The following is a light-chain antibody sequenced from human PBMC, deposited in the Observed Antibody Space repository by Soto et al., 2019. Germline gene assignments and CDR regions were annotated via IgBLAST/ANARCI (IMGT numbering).Light chain of an antibody. V-gene: IGKV3-20*01. CDR2: GAS. CDR3: QQYGSSPWT. J-gene: IGKJ1*01. CDR1: QSVSSNY. Sequence: EIVLTQSPGTLSLSPGERATLSCRASQSVSSNYLVWYQQKPGQAPRLLIYGASSRATGIPDRFSGSGSGTDFTLTISRLEPEDFAVYYCQQYGSSPWTFGQGTKVDI.